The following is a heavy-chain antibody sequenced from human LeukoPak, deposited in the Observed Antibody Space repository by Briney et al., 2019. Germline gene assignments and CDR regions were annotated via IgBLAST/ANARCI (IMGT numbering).Heavy chain of an antibody. CDR2: MNPNSGNT. V-gene: IGHV1-8*03. J-gene: IGHJ4*02. CDR3: ARVVSFVSSYDY. D-gene: IGHD6-6*01. CDR1: GYTFPMYD. Sequence: ASVKVSCKASGYTFPMYDINWVRQATGQGLEWMGWMNPNSGNTGYAQKFQGRVTITRDTSISTAYMELSSLRSEDTAVYYCARVVSFVSSYDYWGQGTLVTVSS.